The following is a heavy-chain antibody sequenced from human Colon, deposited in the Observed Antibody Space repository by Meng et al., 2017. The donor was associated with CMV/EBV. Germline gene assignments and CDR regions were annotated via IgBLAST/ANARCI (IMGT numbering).Heavy chain of an antibody. V-gene: IGHV1-2*02. D-gene: IGHD2-2*03. CDR2: IHPTAGAA. CDR3: VRDMDASQGSAFDI. J-gene: IGHJ3*02. CDR1: GYSFAAHY. Sequence: ASVKVSCKTSGYSFAAHYIHWVRKAPGQGLEWMGLIHPTAGAADYAQKFSDRVTMTRDMSITTFYMELRRLTSDDTAVYYCVRDMDASQGSAFDIWGQGTMVTVS.